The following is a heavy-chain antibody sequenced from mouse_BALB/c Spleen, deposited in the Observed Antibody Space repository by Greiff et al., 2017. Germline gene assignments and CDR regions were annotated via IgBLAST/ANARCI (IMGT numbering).Heavy chain of an antibody. Sequence: VQLQQSGPELVKPGASVKMSCKASGYTFTDYYMKWVKQSHGKGLEWIGDINPNNGDTFYNQKFKGKATLTVDKSSSTAYMQLNSLTSEDSAVYYCARDGSSYSFDYWGQGTTLTVSS. J-gene: IGHJ2*01. CDR1: GYTFTDYY. CDR2: INPNNGDT. D-gene: IGHD1-1*01. CDR3: ARDGSSYSFDY. V-gene: IGHV1-26*01.